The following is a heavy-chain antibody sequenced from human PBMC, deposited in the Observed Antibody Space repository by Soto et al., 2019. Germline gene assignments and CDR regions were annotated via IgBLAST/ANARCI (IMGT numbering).Heavy chain of an antibody. Sequence: EVQLLESGGGLVQPGGSLRLSCAASGFTFSSSAMNWVRQGPGTRLEWVSSISGSGDKTYYADSVRGRLTISRDNSKKMLYLQMNSLNVEDTAIYYCAKGTWRSGWFGPWGQGTLVTVSS. D-gene: IGHD3-3*01. CDR2: ISGSGDKT. V-gene: IGHV3-23*01. CDR3: AKGTWRSGWFGP. J-gene: IGHJ5*02. CDR1: GFTFSSSA.